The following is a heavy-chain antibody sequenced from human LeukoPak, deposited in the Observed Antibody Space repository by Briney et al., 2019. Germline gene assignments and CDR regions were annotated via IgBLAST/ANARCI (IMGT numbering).Heavy chain of an antibody. J-gene: IGHJ4*02. CDR1: GFTVSTNS. V-gene: IGHV3-53*01. CDR3: ARGYNWNYFDY. D-gene: IGHD1-20*01. CDR2: IYSDNT. Sequence: GGSLRLSCTVSGFTVSTNSMSWVRQAPGKGLEWVSFIYSDNTHYSDSVKGRFTISRDNSKNTLYLQMNSLRAEDTAVYYCARGYNWNYFDYWGQGTLVTVSS.